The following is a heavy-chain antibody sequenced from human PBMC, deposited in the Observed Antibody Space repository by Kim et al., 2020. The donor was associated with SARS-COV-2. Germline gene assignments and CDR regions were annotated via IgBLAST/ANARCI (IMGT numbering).Heavy chain of an antibody. Sequence: GGSLRLSCAASGFNFGIYWMSWVRQAPGKGLEWVANIKFDESQKNYVDSVKGRFTISRDNAKNSVFLQMNSLRFEDTGVYFCVRWNFYTPDYWGPGTRVSVSS. CDR3: VRWNFYTPDY. V-gene: IGHV3-7*01. J-gene: IGHJ4*02. CDR2: IKFDESQK. CDR1: GFNFGIYW. D-gene: IGHD3-3*01.